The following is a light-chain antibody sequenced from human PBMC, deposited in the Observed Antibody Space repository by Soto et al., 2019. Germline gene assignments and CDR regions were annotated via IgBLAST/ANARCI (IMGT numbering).Light chain of an antibody. CDR3: QQYYSSPWT. V-gene: IGKV3-15*01. J-gene: IGKJ1*01. Sequence: VVMTQSPATLSVSPGERAVLSCSASQSLGSNLAWYHHKPGQAPRLLLYEASIGATGIPARFSGDGSGTEFTLTISSLQSEDFAVYYCQQYYSSPWTFGLGTKVDIK. CDR1: QSLGSN. CDR2: EAS.